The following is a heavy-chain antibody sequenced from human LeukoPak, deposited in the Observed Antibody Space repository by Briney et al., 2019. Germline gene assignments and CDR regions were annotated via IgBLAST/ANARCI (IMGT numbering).Heavy chain of an antibody. Sequence: GGSLRLSCAASGFTFNVYSMNWVRQAPGKGLEWVSYISSSGSTIYYADSVKGRFTISRDNAKNSLYLQMNSLRAEDTAVYYCARDRLPYYYDSSGLFDYWGQGTLVTVSS. CDR3: ARDRLPYYYDSSGLFDY. CDR1: GFTFNVYS. CDR2: ISSSGSTI. D-gene: IGHD3-22*01. J-gene: IGHJ4*02. V-gene: IGHV3-48*04.